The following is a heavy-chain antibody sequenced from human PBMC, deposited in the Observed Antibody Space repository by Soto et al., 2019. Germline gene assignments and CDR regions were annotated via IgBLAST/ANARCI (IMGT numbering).Heavy chain of an antibody. D-gene: IGHD2-21*01. V-gene: IGHV3-30*03. Sequence: PGGSLRLSCTASGFTFSNYGIHWVRQAPGKGLGWVTVISYDGSNKYYAGSVKGRFTISRDNSKNTLYLQMNSLRPEDTAMYYCASGGAYCGSDRSALGAIDIWGQGTMVTV. CDR1: GFTFSNYG. CDR2: ISYDGSNK. CDR3: ASGGAYCGSDRSALGAIDI. J-gene: IGHJ3*02.